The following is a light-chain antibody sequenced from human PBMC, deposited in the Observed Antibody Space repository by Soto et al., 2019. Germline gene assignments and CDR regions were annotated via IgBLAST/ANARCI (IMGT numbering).Light chain of an antibody. J-gene: IGKJ1*01. CDR3: QQYGSSPGT. V-gene: IGKV3-20*01. Sequence: EMVLTQSPGTLSLSPGERATLSCRASQSVTSNYLAWYQQKPGQAPRLLIFGASIRDTGIPDRFRGRGSGTVFTLTISRLEPEDFAVYYCQQYGSSPGTFGPGTKVEIK. CDR2: GAS. CDR1: QSVTSNY.